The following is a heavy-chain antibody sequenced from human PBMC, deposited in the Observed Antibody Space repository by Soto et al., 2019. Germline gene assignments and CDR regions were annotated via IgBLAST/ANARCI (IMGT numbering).Heavy chain of an antibody. CDR1: GGPISHYY. CDR3: ARDRFCSDGTCQPFLLDY. V-gene: IGHV4-59*01. CDR2: INYSGST. J-gene: IGHJ4*02. Sequence: SETLSLTCTVSGGPISHYYWSWIRQPPGKGLEWIAYINYSGSTNYNPSLKNRVTISVDIPNNQFSLKLSSVTAADTAVYYCARDRFCSDGTCQPFLLDYWGQGILVTVSS. D-gene: IGHD2-15*01.